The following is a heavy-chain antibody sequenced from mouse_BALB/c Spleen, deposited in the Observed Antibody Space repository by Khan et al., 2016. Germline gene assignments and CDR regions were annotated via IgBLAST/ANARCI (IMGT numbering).Heavy chain of an antibody. J-gene: IGHJ4*01. D-gene: IGHD4-1*02. V-gene: IGHV2-2*02. CDR1: GFSLTRYG. Sequence: QMQLEESGPGLGQPSQSLSITCTVSGFSLTRYGVHWVRQSPEKGLEWLGVIWRGGNTDYNAAFIYRLSINKDNSKSQVFFKMNSLQVNDTAIYYCASTGSYALDYWGQGTSVTVSS. CDR3: ASTGSYALDY. CDR2: IWRGGNT.